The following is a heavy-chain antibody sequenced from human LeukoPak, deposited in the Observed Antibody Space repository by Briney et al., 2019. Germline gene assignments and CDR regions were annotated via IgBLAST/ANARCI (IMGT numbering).Heavy chain of an antibody. D-gene: IGHD3-3*01. Sequence: GGSLRLSCAASGFTFSSYGMHWVRQAPGKGLEWVAVISYDGSNKYYADSVKGRFTISRDNSKNTLYLQMNSLRAEDTAVYYCAKTEDDGVYFDYWGQGTLVTVSS. CDR3: AKTEDDGVYFDY. V-gene: IGHV3-30*18. CDR1: GFTFSSYG. CDR2: ISYDGSNK. J-gene: IGHJ4*02.